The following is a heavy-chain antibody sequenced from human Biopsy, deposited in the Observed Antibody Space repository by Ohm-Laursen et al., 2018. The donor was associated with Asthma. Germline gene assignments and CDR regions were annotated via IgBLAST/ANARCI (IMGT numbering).Heavy chain of an antibody. CDR3: AKRRGYSGHDNDY. J-gene: IGHJ4*02. V-gene: IGHV3-30*18. CDR2: ISYDGNHK. CDR1: GFMFRSFG. D-gene: IGHD5-12*01. Sequence: SLRLSCSASGFMFRSFGMHWVRQAPGKGLEWVAVISYDGNHKFYEDSVKGRFTISRDDSKNTLYLQMNSLRTEDTVVYYCAKRRGYSGHDNDYWGQGTLVIVSS.